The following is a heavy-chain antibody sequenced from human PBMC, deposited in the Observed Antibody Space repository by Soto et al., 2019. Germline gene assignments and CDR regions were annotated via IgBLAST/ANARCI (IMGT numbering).Heavy chain of an antibody. CDR3: AKRGADDSSGYYDAFGF. D-gene: IGHD3-22*01. Sequence: EVQLLESGGGLVQPGGSLILSCVASGFTFSSYAMSWGRQAPGKGLEWVSGISGTGSHTYYADSVKGRFTISRDNSKTTVYLQMNSLRDEDTALYYCAKRGADDSSGYYDAFGFWGQGTKVTVSS. J-gene: IGHJ3*01. CDR2: ISGTGSHT. CDR1: GFTFSSYA. V-gene: IGHV3-23*01.